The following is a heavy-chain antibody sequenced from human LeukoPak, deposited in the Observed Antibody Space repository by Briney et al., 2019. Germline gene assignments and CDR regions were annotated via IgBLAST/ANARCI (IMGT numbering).Heavy chain of an antibody. CDR3: ATVTYYDFWSGYPPYYFDY. CDR2: FDPEDGET. J-gene: IGHJ4*02. D-gene: IGHD3-3*01. Sequence: ASVKVSCKVSGYTLTGLSMHWVRQAPGKGLEWMGGFDPEDGETIYAQKFQGRVTMTEDTSTDTAYMELSSLRSEDTAVYYCATVTYYDFWSGYPPYYFDYWGQGTLVTVSS. CDR1: GYTLTGLS. V-gene: IGHV1-24*01.